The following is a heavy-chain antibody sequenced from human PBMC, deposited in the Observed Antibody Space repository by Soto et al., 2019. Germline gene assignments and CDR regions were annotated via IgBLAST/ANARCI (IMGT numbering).Heavy chain of an antibody. CDR2: IEDDGSNK. D-gene: IGHD2-2*03. Sequence: SLRLSCAASGFTFSSYAMHWVRQAPGKGLEWVAVIEDDGSNKYYADSLKGRFTVSRDNAKNSLYLQMNSLTAEDTAVYYYARDSGYCSSTSCYVNKDYWGQGTQVTVSS. CDR1: GFTFSSYA. CDR3: ARDSGYCSSTSCYVNKDY. J-gene: IGHJ4*02. V-gene: IGHV3-30-3*01.